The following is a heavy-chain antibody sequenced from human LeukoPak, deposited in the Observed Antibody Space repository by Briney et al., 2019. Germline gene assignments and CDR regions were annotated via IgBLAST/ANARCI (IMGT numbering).Heavy chain of an antibody. Sequence: GGSLRLSCAVSGFTFTSYGMHWVRQAPGKGLEWVAVIWYDGSNKYYADSVKGRFTISRDNSKNTLYLQMNSLRAEDTAVYYCARWYYYDSSGSPDYWGQGTLVTVSS. CDR3: ARWYYYDSSGSPDY. J-gene: IGHJ4*02. CDR1: GFTFTSYG. V-gene: IGHV3-33*01. D-gene: IGHD3-22*01. CDR2: IWYDGSNK.